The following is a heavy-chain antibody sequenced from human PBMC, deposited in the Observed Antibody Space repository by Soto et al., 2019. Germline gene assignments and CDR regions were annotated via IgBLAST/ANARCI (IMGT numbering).Heavy chain of an antibody. D-gene: IGHD3-22*01. J-gene: IGHJ6*02. CDR3: ARTERDSSGFSYYYYGMDV. Sequence: GSLRLSCAAAGFTFSSYAMHWVRQAPGKGLEWVAYLSYDGSNKYYADSVKGRFTISRDNSENTLYLQMNSLRAEDTAVYYCARTERDSSGFSYYYYGMDVWGQGTTVTVSS. V-gene: IGHV3-30-3*01. CDR2: LSYDGSNK. CDR1: GFTFSSYA.